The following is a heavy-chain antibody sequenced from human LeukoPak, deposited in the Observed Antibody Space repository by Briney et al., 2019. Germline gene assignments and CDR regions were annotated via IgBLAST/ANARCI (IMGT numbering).Heavy chain of an antibody. CDR3: ARSLRRDGYNSARDTSN. CDR1: GFTFSDYY. Sequence: GGSLRLSCAASGFTFSDYYMSWIRQAPGKGLEWVSYISSSGSTIYYADSVKGRFTISRDNAKNSLYLQMNSLRAEDTAVHYCARSLRRDGYNSARDTSNWGQGTLVTVSS. J-gene: IGHJ4*02. D-gene: IGHD5-24*01. V-gene: IGHV3-11*01. CDR2: ISSSGSTI.